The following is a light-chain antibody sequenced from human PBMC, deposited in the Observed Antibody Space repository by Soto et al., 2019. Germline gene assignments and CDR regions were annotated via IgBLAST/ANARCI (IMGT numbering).Light chain of an antibody. CDR3: TSYTSSSTYV. J-gene: IGLJ1*01. CDR2: DVS. Sequence: HSVLTQPASVSGFPGESITISCTGTSSDVGAYNYVSWYQQDPGKAPKLMIYDVSSRPSGVSNRFSGSKSGHTASLTISGLQAEDEADYYCTSYTSSSTYVFGTGTKVTVL. CDR1: SSDVGAYNY. V-gene: IGLV2-14*01.